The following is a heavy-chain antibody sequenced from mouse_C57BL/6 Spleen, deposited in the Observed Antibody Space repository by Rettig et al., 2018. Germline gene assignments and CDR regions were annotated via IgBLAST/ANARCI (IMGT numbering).Heavy chain of an antibody. D-gene: IGHD1-1*01. CDR3: ARFITTVVAPYAMDY. J-gene: IGHJ4*01. V-gene: IGHV1-12*01. CDR2: DT. Sequence: DTSYNQKFKGKATLTVDKSSSTAYMQLSSLTSEDSAVYFCARFITTVVAPYAMDYWGQGTSVTVSS.